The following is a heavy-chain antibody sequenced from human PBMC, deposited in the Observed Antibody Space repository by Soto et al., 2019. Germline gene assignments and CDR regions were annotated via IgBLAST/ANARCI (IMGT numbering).Heavy chain of an antibody. CDR3: ARERGLRYEALDI. J-gene: IGHJ3*02. D-gene: IGHD3-16*01. CDR2: TYYRSQWHN. Sequence: SQTLSLPCALSGDIVFSNTATWNWIRQSPSRGLEWLGRTYYRSQWHNDYAESVKSRITINPDTSKNQFSLQLNSVTPEDTAVYYCARERGLRYEALDICGRGTMLTLSS. V-gene: IGHV6-1*01. CDR1: GDIVFSNTAT.